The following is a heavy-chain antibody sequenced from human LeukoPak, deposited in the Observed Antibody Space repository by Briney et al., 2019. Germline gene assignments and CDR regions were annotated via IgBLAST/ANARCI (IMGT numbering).Heavy chain of an antibody. CDR3: ARELIVAENWFDP. CDR1: GFTFSSYS. D-gene: IGHD2-15*01. CDR2: ISSSSNYI. J-gene: IGHJ5*02. V-gene: IGHV3-21*01. Sequence: PGGSLRLSCAASGFTFSSYSMNWVRQAPGKGLEWVSSISSSSNYIYYADSVKGRFTISRDHAKNSLYLQMNSLRAEDTAVYYCARELIVAENWFDPWGQGTLVTVSS.